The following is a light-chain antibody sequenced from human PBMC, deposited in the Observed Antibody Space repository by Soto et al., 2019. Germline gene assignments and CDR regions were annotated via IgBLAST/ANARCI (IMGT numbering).Light chain of an antibody. V-gene: IGKV3-20*01. Sequence: EIVWTQSPGTLSLSPGERATLSCRANQSVTSNYLAWYQQKPGQAPRLLIYGASSRDTGIPDRFSGSGSGTDFTLTISRLEPEDFAVYYCQQYGSSPRTFGQETKVEIK. J-gene: IGKJ1*01. CDR2: GAS. CDR1: QSVTSNY. CDR3: QQYGSSPRT.